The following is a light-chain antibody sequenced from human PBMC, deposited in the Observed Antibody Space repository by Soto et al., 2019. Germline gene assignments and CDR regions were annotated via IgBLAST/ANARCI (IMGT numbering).Light chain of an antibody. J-gene: IGLJ2*01. CDR1: SNDVGGYNY. CDR2: NVS. V-gene: IGLV2-14*01. CDR3: SSYRSSSVV. Sequence: QSALTQPASVSGSPGQSITISCTGTSNDVGGYNYVSWYQQHPGKAPKLMIYNVSNRPSGVSNRFSGSKSGNTASLTISGLQAEDEADYYCSSYRSSSVVFGGGTKLTVL.